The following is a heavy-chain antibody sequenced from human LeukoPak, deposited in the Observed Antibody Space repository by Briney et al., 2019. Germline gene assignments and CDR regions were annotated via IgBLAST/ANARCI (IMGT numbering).Heavy chain of an antibody. D-gene: IGHD4-11*01. V-gene: IGHV1-69*06. Sequence: WASVKVSCKASGGTFSSYAISWVRQAPGQGLEWMGGIIPIFGTANYAQKFQGRVTITADKSTSTAYMELSSLRSEDTAVYYCARDRAVTHYYYGMDVWGQGTTVTVSS. CDR3: ARDRAVTHYYYGMDV. J-gene: IGHJ6*02. CDR2: IIPIFGTA. CDR1: GGTFSSYA.